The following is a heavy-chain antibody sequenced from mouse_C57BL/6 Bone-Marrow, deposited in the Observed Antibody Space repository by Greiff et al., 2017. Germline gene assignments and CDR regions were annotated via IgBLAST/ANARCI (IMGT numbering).Heavy chain of an antibody. J-gene: IGHJ4*01. CDR3: ARGYAMDY. CDR1: GYTFTNYW. V-gene: IGHV1-63*01. Sequence: VQRVESGAELVRPGTSVKMSCKASGYTFTNYWIGWAKQRPGHGLEWIGDIYPGGGYTNYNEKFKGKATLTADKSSSTAYMQFSSLTSEDSAIYYCARGYAMDYWGQGTSVTVSS. CDR2: IYPGGGYT.